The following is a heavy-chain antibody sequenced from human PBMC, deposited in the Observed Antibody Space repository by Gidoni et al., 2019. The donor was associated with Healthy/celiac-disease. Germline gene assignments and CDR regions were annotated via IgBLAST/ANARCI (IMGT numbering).Heavy chain of an antibody. Sequence: VQLVASGGGVVPPGTSLRLSCAASGLPFSRSGMHWVRQAPGKGREGVAAIWYDGSNKYYADSVKGRFTISRDNSKNTLYLQMNSLRAEDTAVYYCARVPYYYDSSAYRGPNDYWGQGTLVTVSS. CDR2: IWYDGSNK. J-gene: IGHJ4*02. CDR3: ARVPYYYDSSAYRGPNDY. V-gene: IGHV3-33*01. CDR1: GLPFSRSG. D-gene: IGHD3-22*01.